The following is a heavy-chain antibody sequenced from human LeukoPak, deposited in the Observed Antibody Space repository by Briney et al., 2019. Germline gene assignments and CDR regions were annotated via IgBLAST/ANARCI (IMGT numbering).Heavy chain of an antibody. CDR1: GYTFIGYC. D-gene: IGHD2-21*02. Sequence: ASVKVSCKASGYTFIGYCMHWVRQAPGQGLEWMGWSNPNSGGTKYAQKFQGRVTMTRDTSISTAYMELSRLRSDDTAVYYCAREGATTSVTVGGFDYWGQGTLVTVSS. V-gene: IGHV1-2*02. J-gene: IGHJ4*02. CDR2: SNPNSGGT. CDR3: AREGATTSVTVGGFDY.